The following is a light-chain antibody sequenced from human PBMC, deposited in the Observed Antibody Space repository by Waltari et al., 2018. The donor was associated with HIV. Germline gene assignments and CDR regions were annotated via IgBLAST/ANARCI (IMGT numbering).Light chain of an antibody. CDR2: HTS. V-gene: IGLV7-46*01. J-gene: IGLJ3*02. CDR1: TGALTSGHY. CDR3: LLSYSGAWV. Sequence: QAVVTQEPSLTVSPGGTVTLTCGSSTGALTSGHYLYWFQQKPGQAPRTLIYHTSDKHPWTPAGCSASRLGGKAALTLSGAQPEDEAVYYCLLSYSGAWVFGGGTKLTVL.